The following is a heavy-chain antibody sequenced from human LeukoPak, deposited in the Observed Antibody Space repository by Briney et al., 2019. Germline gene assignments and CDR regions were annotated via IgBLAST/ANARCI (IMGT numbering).Heavy chain of an antibody. Sequence: ASVKVSCKASGYTFTSYGISWVRQAPGQGLEWMGWISAYNGNTNYAQKLQGRVTMTTDTSTSTAYMELRSLGSDDTAVYYCARDLSSVTMVRGVIPYYYYYGMDVWGQGTTVTVSS. J-gene: IGHJ6*02. V-gene: IGHV1-18*01. D-gene: IGHD3-10*01. CDR3: ARDLSSVTMVRGVIPYYYYYGMDV. CDR2: ISAYNGNT. CDR1: GYTFTSYG.